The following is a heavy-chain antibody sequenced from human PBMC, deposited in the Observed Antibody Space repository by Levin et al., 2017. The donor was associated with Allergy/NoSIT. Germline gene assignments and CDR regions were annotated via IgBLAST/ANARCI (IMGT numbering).Heavy chain of an antibody. D-gene: IGHD6-19*01. Sequence: SETLSLTCTVSGGSISSYYWSWIRQPPGKGLEWIGDIYYTGSTNYNPSLKSRVTISVDTSKNQFSLKLSSVTAADTAVYFCARADGWYREDYWGQGTLVTVSS. CDR3: ARADGWYREDY. CDR1: GGSISSYY. CDR2: IYYTGST. V-gene: IGHV4-59*01. J-gene: IGHJ4*02.